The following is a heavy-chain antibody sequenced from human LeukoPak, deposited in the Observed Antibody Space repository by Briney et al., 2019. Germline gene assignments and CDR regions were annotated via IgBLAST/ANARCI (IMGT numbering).Heavy chain of an antibody. D-gene: IGHD2-15*01. CDR1: GFTFSGSA. V-gene: IGHV3-73*01. J-gene: IGHJ5*02. Sequence: GGSLRLSCAASGFTFSGSAMHWVRQASGKGLEWVGRIRSKANSYATAYAASVKGRFTISRDDSKNTAYLQMNSLKTEDTAVYYCTRPYYRSGGSCYGSNWFDPWGQGTLVTVSS. CDR3: TRPYYRSGGSCYGSNWFDP. CDR2: IRSKANSYAT.